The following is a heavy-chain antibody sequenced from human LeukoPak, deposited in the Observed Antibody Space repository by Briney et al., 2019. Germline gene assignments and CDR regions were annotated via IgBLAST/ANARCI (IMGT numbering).Heavy chain of an antibody. J-gene: IGHJ5*02. CDR3: ARRHRYPGDRNWFDP. Sequence: PSGTLSLTCAVSGGSISSSNWWSWVRQPPGKGLEWIGEIYHSGSTNYNPSLKSRVTISVDTSKNQFSLKLSSVTAADTAVYYCARRHRYPGDRNWFDPWGQGTLVTVSS. D-gene: IGHD1-14*01. V-gene: IGHV4-4*02. CDR1: GGSISSSNW. CDR2: IYHSGST.